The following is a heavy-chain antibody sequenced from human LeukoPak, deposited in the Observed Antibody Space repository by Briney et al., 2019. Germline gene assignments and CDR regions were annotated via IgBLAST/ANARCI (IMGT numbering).Heavy chain of an antibody. D-gene: IGHD4-17*01. Sequence: SETPSLTCTVSGGSMSSYYWSWIRQPPGKGLEWIGYIYYSGSTNYNPSLKSRLTISVDASKNQFSLKLSSVSAADTAVYYCASLTTVTQGYFDSWGQGTLVTVSS. CDR3: ASLTTVTQGYFDS. CDR1: GGSMSSYY. J-gene: IGHJ4*02. V-gene: IGHV4-59*08. CDR2: IYYSGST.